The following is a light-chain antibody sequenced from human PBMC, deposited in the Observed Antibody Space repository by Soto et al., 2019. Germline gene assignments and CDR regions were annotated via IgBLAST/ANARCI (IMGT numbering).Light chain of an antibody. J-gene: IGLJ3*02. Sequence: QSALTQPASVSGSRGQSIIISCTGTSSDIGGYKYVSWYQQHPGKAPKLIIYEVINRPSGVSNRFSGSKSGNTASLTISGLLAEDEADYYCTSYTTNTTWVFGGGTKLTVL. CDR1: SSDIGGYKY. CDR3: TSYTTNTTWV. V-gene: IGLV2-14*01. CDR2: EVI.